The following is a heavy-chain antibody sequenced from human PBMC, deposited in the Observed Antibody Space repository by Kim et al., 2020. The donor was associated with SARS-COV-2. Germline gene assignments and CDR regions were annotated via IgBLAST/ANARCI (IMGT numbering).Heavy chain of an antibody. CDR3: PRGNFGLGSHASDSGLDV. Sequence: SETLSLTCAVYGGSFSGYYWSWIRQPPGKGLEWIGEINHSGSTNYSPSLKSRLTISVDTSKNQFSLKLTSVTAADTGLYFCPRGNFGLGSHASDSGLDVWGQGTTVTVSS. D-gene: IGHD3-10*01. V-gene: IGHV4-34*01. CDR1: GGSFSGYY. CDR2: INHSGST. J-gene: IGHJ6*02.